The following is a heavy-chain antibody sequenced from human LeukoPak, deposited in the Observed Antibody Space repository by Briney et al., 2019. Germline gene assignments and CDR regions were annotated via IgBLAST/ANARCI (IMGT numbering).Heavy chain of an antibody. V-gene: IGHV3-30-3*01. D-gene: IGHD3-22*01. Sequence: PGGSLRLSCAASGFTFSSYAMHWVRQAPGKGLEWVAVISYDGSNKYYADSVKGRFTISRDNSKNTLYLQMNSLRAEDTAVYHCAREGGYSGHFDYWGQGTLVTVSS. CDR2: ISYDGSNK. CDR1: GFTFSSYA. CDR3: AREGGYSGHFDY. J-gene: IGHJ4*02.